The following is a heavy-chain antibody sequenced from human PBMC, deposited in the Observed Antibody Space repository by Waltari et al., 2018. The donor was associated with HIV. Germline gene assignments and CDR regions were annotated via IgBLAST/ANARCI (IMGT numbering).Heavy chain of an antibody. V-gene: IGHV4-39*01. Sequence: QLQLQQSGPGLVKPSETLSLTCTVSGGSVINSDYYWDFIRQSPGKGLAWIGNIYYTGTTVYNPSLKSRVTMSADLSRNQFSRRLNSVTAADTAIYYCARRPRMAAFYLYYGMDVWGQGTTVTVSS. CDR2: IYYTGTT. D-gene: IGHD2-8*01. J-gene: IGHJ6*02. CDR1: GGSVINSDYY. CDR3: ARRPRMAAFYLYYGMDV.